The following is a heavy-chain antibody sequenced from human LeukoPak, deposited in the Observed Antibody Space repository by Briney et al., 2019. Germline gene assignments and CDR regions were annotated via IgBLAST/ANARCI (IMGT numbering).Heavy chain of an antibody. CDR2: IIPIFGTA. J-gene: IGHJ5*02. CDR1: GGTFSSYA. V-gene: IGHV1-69*06. CDR3: ARAALLWFGEGWFDP. Sequence: SVKVSCKASGGTFSSYAISWVRQAPGQGLEWMGGIIPIFGTANYAQKFQGRVTITADKSTSTAYMGLSSLRSEDTAVYYCARAALLWFGEGWFDPWGQGTLVTVSS. D-gene: IGHD3-10*01.